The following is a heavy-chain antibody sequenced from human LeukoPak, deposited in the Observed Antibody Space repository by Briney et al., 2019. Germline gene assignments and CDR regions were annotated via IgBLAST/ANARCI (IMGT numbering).Heavy chain of an antibody. V-gene: IGHV1-46*03. D-gene: IGHD4-17*01. CDR3: ARVDIYGDPTYFDY. CDR1: GYTFTRYY. Sequence: ASVKVSCKASGYTFTRYYIHWVRQAPGQGLEWMGIINPSGGSTNYARKFQGRVTMTRDTSTSTVYMELSSLRSEDTAVYYCARVDIYGDPTYFDYWGQGTLVTVSS. J-gene: IGHJ4*02. CDR2: INPSGGST.